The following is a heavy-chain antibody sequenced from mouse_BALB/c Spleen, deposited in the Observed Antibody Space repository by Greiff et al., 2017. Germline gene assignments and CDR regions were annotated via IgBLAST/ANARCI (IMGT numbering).Heavy chain of an antibody. D-gene: IGHD1-1*01. Sequence: EVQVVESGGGLVKPGGSLKLSCAASGFTFSSYAMSWVRQTPEKRLEWVASISSGGSTYYPDSVKGRFTISRDNARNILYLQMSSLRSEDTAMYYCARGFDYYGSSYDAMDYWGQGTSVTVSS. CDR1: GFTFSSYA. CDR3: ARGFDYYGSSYDAMDY. J-gene: IGHJ4*01. CDR2: ISSGGST. V-gene: IGHV5-6-5*01.